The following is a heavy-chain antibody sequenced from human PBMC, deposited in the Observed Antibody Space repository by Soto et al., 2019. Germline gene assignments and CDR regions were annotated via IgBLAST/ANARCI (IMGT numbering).Heavy chain of an antibody. J-gene: IGHJ4*02. Sequence: SETLSLTCTVSGGSISSYYWSWIRQPPGKGLEWIGYIYYSGSTNYNPSLKSRVTISVDTSKNQFSLKLSSVTAADTAVYYCARDREGSNYAIDYWGQGTLVTVSS. CDR3: ARDREGSNYAIDY. CDR1: GGSISSYY. V-gene: IGHV4-59*01. CDR2: IYYSGST. D-gene: IGHD4-4*01.